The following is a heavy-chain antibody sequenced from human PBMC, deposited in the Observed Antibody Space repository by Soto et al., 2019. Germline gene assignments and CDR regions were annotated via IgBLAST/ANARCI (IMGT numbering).Heavy chain of an antibody. Sequence: GGSLRLSCTASGFTFFDYAIICCRHAPLKGLEWVGFIRSKAYGGTTEYAASVKGRFTISRDDSKSIAYLQMNSLKTEDTAVYYCTRDRLGYYYYGMDVWGQGTTVTVSS. V-gene: IGHV3-49*03. CDR2: IRSKAYGGTT. J-gene: IGHJ6*02. CDR1: GFTFFDYA. D-gene: IGHD2-21*01. CDR3: TRDRLGYYYYGMDV.